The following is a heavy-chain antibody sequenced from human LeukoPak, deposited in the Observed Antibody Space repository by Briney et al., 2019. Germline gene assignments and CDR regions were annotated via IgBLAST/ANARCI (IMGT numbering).Heavy chain of an antibody. CDR1: GFTFSSYW. V-gene: IGHV3-7*01. Sequence: PGGSLRLSCAASGFTFSSYWMSWVRQAPGKGLEWVANIKQDGSEKYYVDSVKGRFTISRDNAKNSLYLQMNSLRAEDTAVYYCARDKITYSNYSPPDYWGQGTLVTVSP. CDR3: ARDKITYSNYSPPDY. D-gene: IGHD4-11*01. J-gene: IGHJ4*02. CDR2: IKQDGSEK.